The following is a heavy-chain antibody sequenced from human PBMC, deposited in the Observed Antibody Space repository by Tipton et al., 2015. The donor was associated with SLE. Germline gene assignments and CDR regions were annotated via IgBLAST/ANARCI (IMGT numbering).Heavy chain of an antibody. Sequence: TLSLTCAVSGYSISSGYYWGWIRQPPGKGLEWIGYIYYTGNTNYNPSLKSRVTVSVDTSKNQFSLKLTSVTAADTAVYYCARAQHGDYADYWGQGTLVTVSS. CDR2: IYYTGNT. J-gene: IGHJ4*02. V-gene: IGHV4-61*01. CDR3: ARAQHGDYADY. D-gene: IGHD4-17*01. CDR1: GYSISSGYY.